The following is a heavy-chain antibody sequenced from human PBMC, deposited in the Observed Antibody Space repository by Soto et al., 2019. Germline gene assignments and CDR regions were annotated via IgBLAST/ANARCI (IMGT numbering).Heavy chain of an antibody. V-gene: IGHV3-30-3*01. CDR3: ARGRPGGYSGYAALGY. D-gene: IGHD5-12*01. CDR1: GFTFSSYA. CDR2: ISYDGSNK. J-gene: IGHJ4*02. Sequence: LRLSCAASGFTFSSYAMHWVRQAPGKGLEWVAVISYDGSNKYYADSVKGRFTISRDNSKNTLYLQMNSLRAEDTAVYYCARGRPGGYSGYAALGYWGQGXLVTVYS.